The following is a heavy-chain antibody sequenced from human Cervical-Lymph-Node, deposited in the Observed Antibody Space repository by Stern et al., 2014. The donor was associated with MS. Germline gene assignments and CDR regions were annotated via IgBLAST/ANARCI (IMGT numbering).Heavy chain of an antibody. Sequence: QVQLMQSGPEVKKPGASVKVSCKASGYTSTTYGITWVRQAPGLGLEWMGWISAYNGKTNYAQKVQDRVTMTTDTSTGTAYMELRSLRSDDTAIYYCARNLLDYYGSGVMAGWGQGTLVTVSS. V-gene: IGHV1-18*01. D-gene: IGHD3-10*01. J-gene: IGHJ4*02. CDR1: GYTSTTYG. CDR2: ISAYNGKT. CDR3: ARNLLDYYGSGVMAG.